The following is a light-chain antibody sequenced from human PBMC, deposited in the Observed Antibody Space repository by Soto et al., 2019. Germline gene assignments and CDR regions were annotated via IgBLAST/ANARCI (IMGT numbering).Light chain of an antibody. CDR3: CSHAGDNPYV. CDR2: EVT. J-gene: IGLJ1*01. Sequence: QSVLTQPPSASGSPGQSATISCTGTSSDVGGYNYVSWYQQHPGKAPKLMIYEVTKRPSGVPDRFSGSKSGNTASLTVSGLQAEDEADYFCCSHAGDNPYVSGNGTKVTV. V-gene: IGLV2-8*01. CDR1: SSDVGGYNY.